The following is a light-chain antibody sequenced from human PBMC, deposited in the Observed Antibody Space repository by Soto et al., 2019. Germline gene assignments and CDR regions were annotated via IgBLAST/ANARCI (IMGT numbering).Light chain of an antibody. CDR2: RDS. Sequence: SYELTQPLSVSVALGQTARITCGGNNIGSKNVHWYQQKPGQAPVLVIYRDSNRPSGIPERFSGSNSGNTATLTISRAQAXXXXXXXCQVWDSSIVVFGGGTKLT. CDR3: QVWDSSIVV. J-gene: IGLJ2*01. V-gene: IGLV3-9*01. CDR1: NIGSKN.